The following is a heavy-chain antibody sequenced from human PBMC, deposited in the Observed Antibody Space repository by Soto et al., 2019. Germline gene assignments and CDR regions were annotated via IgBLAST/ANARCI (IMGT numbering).Heavy chain of an antibody. Sequence: SLSLSCTASGFTFGDYAISWCRHAPGKGRERVGFIRSNDIGGTRDYAAYVKGRFTITRDASKSIAYMQMNSLITDDTAVYYCSRVSCNSNNCLYYFDYWGQGTRVTVSS. J-gene: IGHJ4*02. CDR3: SRVSCNSNNCLYYFDY. D-gene: IGHD2-2*01. V-gene: IGHV3-49*03. CDR1: GFTFGDYA. CDR2: IRSNDIGGTR.